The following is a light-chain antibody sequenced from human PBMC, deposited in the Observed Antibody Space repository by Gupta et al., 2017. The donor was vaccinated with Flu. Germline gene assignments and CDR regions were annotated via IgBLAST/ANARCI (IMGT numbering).Light chain of an antibody. CDR3: QHYSDWPLT. CDR2: GVS. CDR1: QNVRNN. Sequence: EIVMTQSPATLSVAPGERATLSCRASQNVRNNFLAWYQQKPGQAPRLLMHGVSTRATGIPARFSGSGSGTEFTLTISSLQSEDVAVYYCQHYSDWPLTFGGGTKVVIK. J-gene: IGKJ4*01. V-gene: IGKV3-15*01.